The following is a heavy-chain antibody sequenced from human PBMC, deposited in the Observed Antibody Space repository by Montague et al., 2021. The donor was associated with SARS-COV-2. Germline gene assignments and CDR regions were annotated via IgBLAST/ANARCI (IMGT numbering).Heavy chain of an antibody. D-gene: IGHD3-10*01. CDR3: AWEAWFGDKSSAYEYYGMDV. CDR2: IYTSGST. J-gene: IGHJ6*02. V-gene: IGHV4-4*07. Sequence: SETLSLTCTVSGGSISSYYWSWIRQPAGKGLEWIGRIYTSGSTNYNPSLKSRVTMSVDTSKNQFSLKLSSVTAADTAVYYCAWEAWFGDKSSAYEYYGMDVWGQGTTVTVSS. CDR1: GGSISSYY.